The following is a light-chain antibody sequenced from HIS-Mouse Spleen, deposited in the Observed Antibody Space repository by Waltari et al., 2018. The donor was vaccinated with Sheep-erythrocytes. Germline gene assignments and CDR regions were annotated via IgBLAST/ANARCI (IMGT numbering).Light chain of an antibody. Sequence: QSALTQPASVSGSPGQSITISCTGTSSDVGSYNLVSWYQQHPGKAPKLMIYEGSKRPSGVPNRCAGSKSGKTASLTISGLQAEDEADYYCCSYAGSSTPWVFGGGTKLTVL. CDR1: SSDVGSYNL. J-gene: IGLJ3*02. CDR2: EGS. V-gene: IGLV2-23*01. CDR3: CSYAGSSTPWV.